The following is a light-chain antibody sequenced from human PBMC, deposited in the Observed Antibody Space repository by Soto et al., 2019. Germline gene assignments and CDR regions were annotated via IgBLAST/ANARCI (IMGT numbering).Light chain of an antibody. CDR3: SSYTSSSTPHV. CDR1: SSDVGGYNY. J-gene: IGLJ1*01. V-gene: IGLV2-14*01. CDR2: EVS. Sequence: QSVLTQPASVSGSPGQSITISCTGTSSDVGGYNYVSWYQQHPGKAPKLMIYEVSNRPSGVSNRFSGSKSGNTASLTISGPQAEDEADYYCSSYTSSSTPHVFGTGTKLTVL.